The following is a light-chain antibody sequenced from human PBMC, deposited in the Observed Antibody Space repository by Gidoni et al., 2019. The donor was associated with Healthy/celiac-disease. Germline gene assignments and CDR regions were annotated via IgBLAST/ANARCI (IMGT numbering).Light chain of an antibody. Sequence: SYELTQPPSVSVSPGQTASITCSGDKLGDKYACWYQQKPGQSPVLVIYQDSKRPAGIPERFSGSNSGNTATLTISGTQAMDEADYYVQAWDSSTVVVGGGTKLTVL. J-gene: IGLJ2*01. CDR1: KLGDKY. CDR3: QAWDSSTVV. V-gene: IGLV3-1*01. CDR2: QDS.